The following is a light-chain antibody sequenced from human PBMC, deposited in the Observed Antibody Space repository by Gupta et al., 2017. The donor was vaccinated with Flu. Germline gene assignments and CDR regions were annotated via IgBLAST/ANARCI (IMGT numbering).Light chain of an antibody. CDR2: WAS. CDR3: LQYHSTPWT. V-gene: IGKV4-1*01. Sequence: DIVLTQSPDSLAVSLGERATINCKSRQSVLYSSNNKNYLAWYQQKSGQPPKLLIYWASTRESGVPDRFSGSGSGTDFTLTISSLQAEDVAVYYCLQYHSTPWTFGQGTKVEIK. CDR1: QSVLYSSNNKNY. J-gene: IGKJ1*01.